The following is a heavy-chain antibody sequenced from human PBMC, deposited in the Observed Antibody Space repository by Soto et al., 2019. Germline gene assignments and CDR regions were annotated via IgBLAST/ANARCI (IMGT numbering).Heavy chain of an antibody. V-gene: IGHV3-33*01. D-gene: IGHD2-15*01. CDR2: IWYDGSNK. Sequence: QVQLVASGGGVVQPGRSLRLSCAASGFIFNEYGMHWVRQAPGKGLEWVAVIWYDGSNKYYADSVKGRFTFSRDNSKNTMSLQMNSLRVEDTAIYYCARWGCSGSNCNLNQRSFDLWGQGTLVTVSS. J-gene: IGHJ4*02. CDR1: GFIFNEYG. CDR3: ARWGCSGSNCNLNQRSFDL.